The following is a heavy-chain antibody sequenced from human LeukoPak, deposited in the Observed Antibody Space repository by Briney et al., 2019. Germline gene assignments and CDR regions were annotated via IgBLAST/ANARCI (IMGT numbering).Heavy chain of an antibody. CDR2: IIPIFGTA. CDR1: GGTFSSYA. V-gene: IGHV1-69*13. D-gene: IGHD6-13*01. Sequence: SVKVSCKASGGTFSSYAISWVRQAPGQGLEWMGGIIPIFGTANYAQKFQGRVTITADESTSTAYMELSSLRSEDTAVYYCAKRMGPRVAATDLDYWGQGTLVTVSS. J-gene: IGHJ4*02. CDR3: AKRMGPRVAATDLDY.